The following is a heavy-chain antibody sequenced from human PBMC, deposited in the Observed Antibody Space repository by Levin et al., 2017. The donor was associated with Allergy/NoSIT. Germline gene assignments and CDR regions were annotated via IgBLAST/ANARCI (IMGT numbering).Heavy chain of an antibody. CDR1: GYTFTSYY. CDR3: ARDRVSATYYYYGMDV. Sequence: EASVKVSCKASGYTFTSYYMHWVRQAPGQGLEWMGIINPSGGSTSYAQKFQGRVTMTRDTSTSTVYMELSSLRSEDTAVYYCARDRVSATYYYYGMDVWGQGTTVTVSS. V-gene: IGHV1-46*01. J-gene: IGHJ6*02. CDR2: INPSGGST. D-gene: IGHD1-26*01.